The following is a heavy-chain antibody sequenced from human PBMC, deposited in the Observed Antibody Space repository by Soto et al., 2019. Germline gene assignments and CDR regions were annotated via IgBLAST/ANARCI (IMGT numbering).Heavy chain of an antibody. J-gene: IGHJ6*02. CDR3: ARDRYLLGDCTNGVCYTKDYYYYGMDV. D-gene: IGHD2-8*01. V-gene: IGHV1-69*13. CDR2: IIPIFGTA. CDR1: GGTFSSYA. Sequence: VASVKVSCKASGGTFSSYAISWVRQAPGQGLEWMGGIIPIFGTANYAQKFQGRVTITADESTSTAYMELSSLRSEDTAVYYCARDRYLLGDCTNGVCYTKDYYYYGMDVWGQGTTVTVSS.